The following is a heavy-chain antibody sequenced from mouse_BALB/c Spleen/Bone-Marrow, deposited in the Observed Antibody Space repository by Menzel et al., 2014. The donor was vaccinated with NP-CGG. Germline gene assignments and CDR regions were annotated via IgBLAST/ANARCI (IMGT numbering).Heavy chain of an antibody. CDR1: GYTFTNYW. Sequence: VQLQQSGAELVRPGASVKLSCKASGYTFTNYWINWVKQRPGQGLEWIGNIYPSDSYTNYNQKFKDKATLTVDKSSSTAYMQLSSPTSEDSAVYYSTRWLPYAMDYWGQGASVTVAS. D-gene: IGHD2-2*01. CDR2: IYPSDSYT. J-gene: IGHJ4*01. V-gene: IGHV1-69*02. CDR3: TRWLPYAMDY.